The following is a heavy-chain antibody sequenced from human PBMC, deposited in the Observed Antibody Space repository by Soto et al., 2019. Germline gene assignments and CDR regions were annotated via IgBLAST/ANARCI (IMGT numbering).Heavy chain of an antibody. D-gene: IGHD3-22*01. V-gene: IGHV1-18*04. Sequence: AASVKVSCKASGYTFTSYGISWVRQAPGQGLEWMGWISAYNGNTNYAQKLQGRVTMTTDTSTSTAYMELRSLRSDDTAVYYCARAYYDSSGSSFDYWGQGTLVTVSS. CDR3: ARAYYDSSGSSFDY. CDR1: GYTFTSYG. J-gene: IGHJ4*02. CDR2: ISAYNGNT.